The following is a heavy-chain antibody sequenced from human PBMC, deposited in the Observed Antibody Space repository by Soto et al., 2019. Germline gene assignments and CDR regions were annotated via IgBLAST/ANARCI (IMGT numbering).Heavy chain of an antibody. CDR3: ANYPIPLRLYSTSSVPIYYFGMEV. J-gene: IGHJ6*02. CDR2: TNPHSGAT. D-gene: IGHD6-6*01. Sequence: VASANVSCKASAYTFTGYHLHRVRQAPGQGIEWLGWTNPHSGATTDAQKFQGRVTTPRGPSISTAYRELSGMRSGDTAVYYGANYPIPLRLYSTSSVPIYYFGMEVWGQGTTVTISS. CDR1: AYTFTGYH. V-gene: IGHV1-2*02.